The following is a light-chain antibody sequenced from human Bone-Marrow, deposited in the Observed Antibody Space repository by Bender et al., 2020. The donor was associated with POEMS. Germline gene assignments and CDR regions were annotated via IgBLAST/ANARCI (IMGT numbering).Light chain of an antibody. CDR1: SSDVGTYNL. CDR3: CLYAGSSTLV. CDR2: EVS. J-gene: IGLJ2*01. Sequence: QSALTQPAAVSGSPGQSITISCTGTSSDVGTYNLVSWYQQHPGKAPKFLLYEVSKRPSGVSNRFSGSKSGNTASLTISGLQAEDEADYYCCLYAGSSTLVFGGGTKLTVL. V-gene: IGLV2-23*02.